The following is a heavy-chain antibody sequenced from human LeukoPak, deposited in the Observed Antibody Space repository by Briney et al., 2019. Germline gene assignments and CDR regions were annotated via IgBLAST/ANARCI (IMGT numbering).Heavy chain of an antibody. CDR2: INYSGST. CDR3: ARKGWLQLRNWFDP. Sequence: SETLSLTCTVSGGSISSTSYYWGGIRQPPGKGLEWIGSINYSGSTYYNPSLKSRVTISVDTSKNQFSLKLSSVTAADMSVYYCARKGWLQLRNWFDPWGQGTLVTVSS. V-gene: IGHV4-39*01. J-gene: IGHJ5*02. D-gene: IGHD5-24*01. CDR1: GGSISSTSYY.